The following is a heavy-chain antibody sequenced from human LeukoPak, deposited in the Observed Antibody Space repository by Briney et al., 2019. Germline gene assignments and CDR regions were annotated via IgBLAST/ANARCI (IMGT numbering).Heavy chain of an antibody. V-gene: IGHV3-7*01. D-gene: IGHD3-3*01. CDR3: ARDRYFDFWSGFYWYFDL. CDR1: GFTFSSYW. Sequence: PGGSLRLSCAASGFTFSSYWMSWVRQAPGKGLEWVANIKQDGSEKYYVDSVKGRFTISRDNAKNSLYLQMNSLRAEDTAVYYWARDRYFDFWSGFYWYFDLWGRGTLVTVSS. CDR2: IKQDGSEK. J-gene: IGHJ2*01.